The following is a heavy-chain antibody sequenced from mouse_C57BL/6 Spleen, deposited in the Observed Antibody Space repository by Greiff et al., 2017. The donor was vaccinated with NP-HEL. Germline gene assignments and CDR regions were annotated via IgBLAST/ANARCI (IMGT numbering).Heavy chain of an antibody. CDR2: IRNKANNHAT. CDR3: TRARPDYFDY. Sequence: EVQLQESGGGLVQPGGSMKLSCAASGFTFSDAWMDWVRQSPEKGLEWVAEIRNKANNHATYYAESVKGRFTISRDDSKSSVYLQMNSLRAEDTGIYYCTRARPDYFDYWGQGTTLTVSS. CDR1: GFTFSDAW. V-gene: IGHV6-6*01. J-gene: IGHJ2*01.